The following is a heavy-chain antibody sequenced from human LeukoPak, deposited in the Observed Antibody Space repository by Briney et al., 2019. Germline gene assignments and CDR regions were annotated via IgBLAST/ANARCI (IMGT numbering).Heavy chain of an antibody. Sequence: GGSLRLSCAASGFPFSSYAMHWVRQAPGKGLEWVAVISYDGSNKYYADSVKGRFTISRDNSKNTLYLQMNSLRAEDTAVYYCARARSGWYLGQLDYWGQGTLVTVSS. J-gene: IGHJ4*02. CDR3: ARARSGWYLGQLDY. D-gene: IGHD6-19*01. CDR1: GFPFSSYA. V-gene: IGHV3-30*04. CDR2: ISYDGSNK.